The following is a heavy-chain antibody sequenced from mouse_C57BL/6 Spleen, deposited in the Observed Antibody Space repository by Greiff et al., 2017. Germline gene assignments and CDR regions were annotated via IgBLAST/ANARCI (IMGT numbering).Heavy chain of an antibody. V-gene: IGHV1-82*01. J-gene: IGHJ2*01. CDR2: IYPGDGDT. Sequence: VKLMESGPELVKPGASVKISCKASGYAFSSSWMNWVKQRPGKGLEWIGRIYPGDGDTNYNGKFKGKATLTADKSSSTAYMQLSSLTSEDSAVYFCARTVMGYYYGSSHFDYWGQGTTLTVSS. CDR1: GYAFSSSW. D-gene: IGHD1-1*01. CDR3: ARTVMGYYYGSSHFDY.